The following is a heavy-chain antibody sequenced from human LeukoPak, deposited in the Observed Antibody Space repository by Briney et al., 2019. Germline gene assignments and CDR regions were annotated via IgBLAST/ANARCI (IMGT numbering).Heavy chain of an antibody. V-gene: IGHV5-51*01. CDR1: GYSFTSYW. Sequence: ESLKISCKGSGYSFTSYWIGWVRQMPGKGLEWMGIIYPSDSDTRYSPSFQGQVTISADKSISTAYLQWGSLKASDTAMYYCARTMVRGVITSSFDFWGQGTLVTVSS. D-gene: IGHD3-10*01. J-gene: IGHJ4*02. CDR3: ARTMVRGVITSSFDF. CDR2: IYPSDSDT.